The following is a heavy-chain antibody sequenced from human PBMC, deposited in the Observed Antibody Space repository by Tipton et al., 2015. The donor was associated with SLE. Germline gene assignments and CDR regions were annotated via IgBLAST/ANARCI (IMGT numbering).Heavy chain of an antibody. V-gene: IGHV3-30*18. D-gene: IGHD2-2*01. J-gene: IGHJ3*02. CDR1: GFTFSSYG. Sequence: SLRLSCAASGFTFSSYGLYWVRQAPGKGLEWVAVIWYDGSKTYYAESVKGRFTISRDNSKNTLYLQMTSLRAEETAVYYCAKVSLGRRAAANDAFDIWGQGTMVTVSS. CDR3: AKVSLGRRAAANDAFDI. CDR2: IWYDGSKT.